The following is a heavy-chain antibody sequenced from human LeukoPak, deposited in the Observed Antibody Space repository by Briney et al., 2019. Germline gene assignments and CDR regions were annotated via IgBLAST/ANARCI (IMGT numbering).Heavy chain of an antibody. Sequence: GGSLRLSCAASGFTFSSYAMSWVRQAPGKGLEWVSTISGSGSGGNTYYADSVKGRFTISRDNSKDTLYLQMNSLRAEDTAVYYCAKLLAVTNSYYFNYWGQGTLVTVSS. D-gene: IGHD6-19*01. J-gene: IGHJ4*02. V-gene: IGHV3-23*01. CDR3: AKLLAVTNSYYFNY. CDR1: GFTFSSYA. CDR2: ISGSGSGGNT.